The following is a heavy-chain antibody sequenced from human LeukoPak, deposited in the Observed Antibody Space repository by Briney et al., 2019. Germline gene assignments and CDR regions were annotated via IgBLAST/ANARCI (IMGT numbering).Heavy chain of an antibody. D-gene: IGHD3-10*01. V-gene: IGHV3-33*06. J-gene: IGHJ6*03. CDR2: IWYDGSNK. CDR1: GFTFSSYG. CDR3: AKDILMVRGVSPYYMDV. Sequence: GGSLRLSCAASGFTFSSYGMHWVRQAPGKGLEWVAVIWYDGSNKYYADSVKGRFTISRDNSKNTLYLQMNSLRAEDTAVYYCAKDILMVRGVSPYYMDVWGKGTTVTVSS.